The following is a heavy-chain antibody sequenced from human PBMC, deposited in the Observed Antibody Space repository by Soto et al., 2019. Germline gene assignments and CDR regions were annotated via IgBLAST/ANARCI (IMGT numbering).Heavy chain of an antibody. CDR3: ARGEVGTMVRRVTNPPNDY. Sequence: QVQLVQSGAEVKKPGSSVKVSCKASGGTFSSYTISWVRQAPGQGLEWMGRIIPILGIANYAQKFQGRVTITADKSTSTAYMELSSLRSEDTAVYYCARGEVGTMVRRVTNPPNDYWGQGTLVTVSS. J-gene: IGHJ4*02. CDR2: IIPILGIA. CDR1: GGTFSSYT. V-gene: IGHV1-69*02. D-gene: IGHD3-10*01.